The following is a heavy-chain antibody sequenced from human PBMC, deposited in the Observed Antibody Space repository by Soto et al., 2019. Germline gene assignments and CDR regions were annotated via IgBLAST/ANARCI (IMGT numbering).Heavy chain of an antibody. CDR1: GYTFTRYD. J-gene: IGHJ3*02. CDR3: LRVYYYGSGSYYNVNAFDI. CDR2: MNPNSSNT. Sequence: GASVKVSCKASGYTFTRYDINWVRQATGQGRERMRWMNPNSSNTGYAQKIQDRVTMTRNTSISTANTELSSLRSEDTAVYYCLRVYYYGSGSYYNVNAFDIWGQGKMVNVSS. D-gene: IGHD3-10*01. V-gene: IGHV1-8*01.